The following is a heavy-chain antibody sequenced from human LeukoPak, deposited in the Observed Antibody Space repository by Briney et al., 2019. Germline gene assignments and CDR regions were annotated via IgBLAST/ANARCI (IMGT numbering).Heavy chain of an antibody. Sequence: SETLSLTCTVSGGSIGSYYWSWIRQPPGKGLEWIGYIYYSGSTNYNPSLKSRVTISVDTSKNQFSLKLSSVTAADTAVYYCAGQDITRVVVPAAYYYYGMDVWGQGTTVTVSS. D-gene: IGHD2-2*01. CDR3: AGQDITRVVVPAAYYYYGMDV. CDR1: GGSIGSYY. J-gene: IGHJ6*02. V-gene: IGHV4-59*08. CDR2: IYYSGST.